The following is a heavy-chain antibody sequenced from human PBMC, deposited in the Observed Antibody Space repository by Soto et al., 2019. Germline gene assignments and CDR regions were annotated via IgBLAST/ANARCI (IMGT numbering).Heavy chain of an antibody. Sequence: QVQLVQSGAEVKKPGSSVKVSCKASGGTFRSYAVSWVRQAPGQGLEWMGGIIPILGTTNYAQNFQGRVTISADKSTSTAYMELSSLRSEDTAVYYCARYLDTFGGVIAGPRGGYFAYWGQGTLVTVSS. CDR1: GGTFRSYA. D-gene: IGHD3-16*02. CDR2: IIPILGTT. CDR3: ARYLDTFGGVIAGPRGGYFAY. V-gene: IGHV1-69*14. J-gene: IGHJ4*02.